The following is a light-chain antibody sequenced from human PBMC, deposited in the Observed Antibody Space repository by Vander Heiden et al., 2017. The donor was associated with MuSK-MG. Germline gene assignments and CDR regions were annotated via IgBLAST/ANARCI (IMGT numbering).Light chain of an antibody. Sequence: QSVLTQPPSVSGAPGQRVTISCIGSSSNIGAGYDVHWYQLLPGTAPKLLIYGNSNRPSGVPDRFSGSKSGTSASLAITGLQAEDEAEYYCQSYDSNLSGSTVVFGGGTKLTVL. CDR3: QSYDSNLSGSTVV. J-gene: IGLJ2*01. CDR2: GNS. CDR1: SSNIGAGYD. V-gene: IGLV1-40*01.